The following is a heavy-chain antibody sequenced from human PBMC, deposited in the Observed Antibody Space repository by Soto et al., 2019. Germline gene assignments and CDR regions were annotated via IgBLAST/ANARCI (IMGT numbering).Heavy chain of an antibody. CDR1: GGSNSGLY. CDR2: IFYSGST. D-gene: IGHD6-19*01. V-gene: IGHV4-59*11. CDR3: ARVGSSGWSPDY. J-gene: IGHJ4*02. Sequence: SLTRTFSGGSNSGLYWIWLRQSPTKGLEWIGHIFYSGSTNYNPSLKNRVTLSADTSKNQFSLRLSSVTAADTAVYYCARVGSSGWSPDYWGQG.